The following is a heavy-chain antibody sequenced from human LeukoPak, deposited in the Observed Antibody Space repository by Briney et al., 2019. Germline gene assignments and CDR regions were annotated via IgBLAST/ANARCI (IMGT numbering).Heavy chain of an antibody. J-gene: IGHJ4*02. CDR2: ISSSSSYI. D-gene: IGHD3-22*01. CDR3: ARRGYYDSSGYDY. CDR1: GFTFSSYS. Sequence: GGSLRLSCAASGFTFSSYSMNWVRQAPGKGLEWVSSISSSSSYIYYADSVKGRFTISRDNAKNSLYLQINSPRAEDTAIYYCARRGYYDSSGYDYWGQGTLVTVSS. V-gene: IGHV3-21*01.